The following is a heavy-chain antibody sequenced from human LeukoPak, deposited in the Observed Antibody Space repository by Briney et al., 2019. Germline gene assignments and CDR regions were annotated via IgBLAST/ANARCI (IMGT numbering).Heavy chain of an antibody. D-gene: IGHD3-22*01. CDR2: IYTSGST. V-gene: IGHV4-61*02. J-gene: IGHJ6*03. Sequence: SETLSLTCSVSGYSISSGYYWRWIRQPAGKGLEWIGRIYTSGSTNYNPSLKSRVTISVDTSKNQFSLTLSSVTAADTAVYYCAREGEFYYDSSGYYYRSYYYYMDVWGKGTTVTISS. CDR3: AREGEFYYDSSGYYYRSYYYYMDV. CDR1: GYSISSGYY.